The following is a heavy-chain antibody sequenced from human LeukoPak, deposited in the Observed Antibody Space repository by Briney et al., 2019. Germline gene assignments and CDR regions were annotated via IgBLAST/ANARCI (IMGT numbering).Heavy chain of an antibody. D-gene: IGHD2-15*01. CDR1: GFTFSSYG. Sequence: SGGSLRLSCAASGFTFSSYGMHWVRQAPGKGLEWVACIRYDGSNKYYTDSAKGRFTIPRDNSKTTVYLQMNGVRAADTAVYYCAKVKQDCSGGSCYSFYFDYWGQGTLVTVSS. CDR3: AKVKQDCSGGSCYSFYFDY. J-gene: IGHJ4*02. CDR2: IRYDGSNK. V-gene: IGHV3-30*02.